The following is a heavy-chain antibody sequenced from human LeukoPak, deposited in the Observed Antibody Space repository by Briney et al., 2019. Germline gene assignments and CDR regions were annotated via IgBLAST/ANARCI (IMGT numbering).Heavy chain of an antibody. J-gene: IGHJ2*01. CDR2: IYYSGST. D-gene: IGHD2-2*01. CDR1: GGSISSYY. CDR3: ARHPLYCSSTSCFYGGNSPYWYFDL. V-gene: IGHV4-59*08. Sequence: TSETLSLTCTVSGGSISSYYWSWIRQPPGKGLEWIGYIYYSGSTNYNPSLKSRVTISVDTSKNQFSLKLSSVTAADTAVYYCARHPLYCSSTSCFYGGNSPYWYFDLWGRGTLVTVSS.